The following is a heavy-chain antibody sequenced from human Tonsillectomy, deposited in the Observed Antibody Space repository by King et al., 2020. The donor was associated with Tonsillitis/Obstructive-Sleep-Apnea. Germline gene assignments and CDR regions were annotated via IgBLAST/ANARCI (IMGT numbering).Heavy chain of an antibody. J-gene: IGHJ5*02. D-gene: IGHD3-22*01. CDR2: ISGYNGNT. V-gene: IGHV1-18*01. CDR3: ARDDYYDTRAHHWFDP. Sequence: VQLVQSGDEVKKPGASVKVSCKASGYTFNNYGISWVRQAPGQVLEWMGWISGYNGNTKYVQKLQDRVTMTADTPTGTAYMEPRGLRSDDTAVYYCARDDYYDTRAHHWFDPWGQGTLVTVSS. CDR1: GYTFNNYG.